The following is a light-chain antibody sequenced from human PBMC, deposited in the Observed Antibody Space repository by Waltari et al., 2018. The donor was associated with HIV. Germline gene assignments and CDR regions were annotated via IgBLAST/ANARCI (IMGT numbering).Light chain of an antibody. CDR1: SSDIVAYNF. CDR2: DVT. J-gene: IGLJ2*01. CDR3: CSYAGTSYVV. V-gene: IGLV2-11*01. Sequence: QSALTQPRSVSGSPGQSVTISCTGTSSDIVAYNFVSWYQHHPGKAPKIMIYDVTKRPSGVPDRFSGSKSGTTASLTISGLQADDEAEYYCCSYAGTSYVVFGGGTKLTVL.